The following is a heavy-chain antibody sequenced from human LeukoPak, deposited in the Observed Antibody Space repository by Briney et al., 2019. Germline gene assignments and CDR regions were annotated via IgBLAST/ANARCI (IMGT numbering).Heavy chain of an antibody. CDR1: GFTFSSYG. Sequence: GRSLRLSCAASGFTFSSYGMHWVRQAPGKGLEWVAVISYDGSNKYYADSVKGRFTISRDNSKNTLYLQMNSLRAEDTAVYYCAKEAIDPESQYYYDSSGYLDFWGQGTLVTVSS. V-gene: IGHV3-30*18. D-gene: IGHD3-22*01. J-gene: IGHJ4*02. CDR3: AKEAIDPESQYYYDSSGYLDF. CDR2: ISYDGSNK.